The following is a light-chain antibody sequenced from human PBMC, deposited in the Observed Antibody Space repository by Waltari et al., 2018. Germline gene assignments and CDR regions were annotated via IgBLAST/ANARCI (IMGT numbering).Light chain of an antibody. CDR2: DAS. J-gene: IGKJ1*01. CDR3: QKYGTLPAT. CDR1: QSVSRT. Sequence: EIVFTQSPGTLSLSPGERSTLSCRASQSVSRTLACYQQKPGQAPRLLISDASSRATGIPDRFSGSGSGTDFSLTISRLEPEDFAVYYCQKYGTLPATFGQGTKVEIK. V-gene: IGKV3-20*01.